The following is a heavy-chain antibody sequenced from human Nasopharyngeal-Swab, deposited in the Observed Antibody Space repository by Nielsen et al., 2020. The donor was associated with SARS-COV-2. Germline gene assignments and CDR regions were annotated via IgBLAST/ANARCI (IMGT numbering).Heavy chain of an antibody. V-gene: IGHV4-59*01. J-gene: IGHJ6*02. CDR3: ARVDYYYYGMDV. CDR2: IYYSGST. Sequence: WIRQPPGKGLEWIGYIYYSGSTNYNPSLKSRVTISVDTSKNQFSPKLSSVTAADTAVYYCARVDYYYYGMDVWGQGTTVTVSS.